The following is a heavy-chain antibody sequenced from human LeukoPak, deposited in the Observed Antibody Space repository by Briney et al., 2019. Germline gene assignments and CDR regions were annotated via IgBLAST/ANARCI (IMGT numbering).Heavy chain of an antibody. D-gene: IGHD3-3*01. Sequence: ASVKVSCKASGYTFTNYGISWVRQAPGQGLECMGWISAYNGNTNYAQRFQGRVTMTTDTSTSTAYMELSSLRSEDTAVYYCASVLSSYDFWSGYSSYYYYMDVWGKGTTVTVSS. V-gene: IGHV1-18*01. J-gene: IGHJ6*03. CDR3: ASVLSSYDFWSGYSSYYYYMDV. CDR2: ISAYNGNT. CDR1: GYTFTNYG.